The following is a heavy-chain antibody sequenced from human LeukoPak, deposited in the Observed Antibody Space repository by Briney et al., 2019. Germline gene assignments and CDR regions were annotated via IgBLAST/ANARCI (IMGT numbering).Heavy chain of an antibody. CDR1: GGSFSGYY. CDR3: ARSVFIRGYSY. J-gene: IGHJ4*02. D-gene: IGHD5-18*01. V-gene: IGHV4-34*01. Sequence: SETLSLTCAVYGGSFSGYYWSSIRQPPGKGLEWIGEINHSGSTNYNPSLKSRVTISVDTSKNQFSLKLSSVTAADTAVYYCARSVFIRGYSYWGQGTLVTVSS. CDR2: INHSGST.